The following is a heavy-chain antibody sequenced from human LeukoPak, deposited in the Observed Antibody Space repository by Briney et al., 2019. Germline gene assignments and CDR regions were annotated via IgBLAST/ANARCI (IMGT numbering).Heavy chain of an antibody. CDR1: GFTFSSYA. CDR2: ISGSDGST. D-gene: IGHD2-2*02. V-gene: IGHV3-23*01. J-gene: IGHJ4*02. Sequence: GGSLRLSCAASGFTFSSYAMSWVRHAPGKGLELVSAISGSDGSTYYADSVKGRFTISRDNSKNTLYLQMNSLRAEDTAVYYCAKDRGVSDIVVVPAAIALDYWGQGTLVTVSS. CDR3: AKDRGVSDIVVVPAAIALDY.